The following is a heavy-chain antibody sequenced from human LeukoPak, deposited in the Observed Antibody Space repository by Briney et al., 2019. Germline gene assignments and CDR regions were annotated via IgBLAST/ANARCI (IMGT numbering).Heavy chain of an antibody. CDR2: IYHSGST. J-gene: IGHJ4*02. D-gene: IGHD6-19*01. V-gene: IGHV4-30-2*01. Sequence: PSETLSLTCAVSGGSISSGGYSWSWIRQPPGKGLEWIGYIYHSGSTYYNPSLKSRVTISVDRSKNQFSLKLSSVTAADTAVYYCARGQWLVSLFDYWGQGTLVTVSS. CDR3: ARGQWLVSLFDY. CDR1: GGSISSGGYS.